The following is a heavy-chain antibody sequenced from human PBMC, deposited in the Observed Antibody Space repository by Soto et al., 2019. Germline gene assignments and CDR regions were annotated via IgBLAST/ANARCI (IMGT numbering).Heavy chain of an antibody. J-gene: IGHJ6*02. V-gene: IGHV3-53*01. D-gene: IGHD3-3*01. CDR3: ARARNYDFWSGYPHYYYGMDV. CDR1: GFTVSSNY. CDR2: IYSGGST. Sequence: GGSLRLSCAASGFTVSSNYMSWVRQAPGKGLEWVSVIYSGGSTYYADSVKGRFTISRDNSKNTLYLQMNSLRAEDTAVYYCARARNYDFWSGYPHYYYGMDVWGQGTTVTVSS.